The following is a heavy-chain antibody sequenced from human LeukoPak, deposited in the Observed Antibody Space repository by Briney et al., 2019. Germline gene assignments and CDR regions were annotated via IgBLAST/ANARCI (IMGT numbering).Heavy chain of an antibody. CDR2: ISYDGSNK. CDR1: GFTFSSYG. J-gene: IGHJ4*02. CDR3: ASRDPCSGSTCYGLSY. Sequence: PGGSLRLSCAASGFTFSSYGMHWVRQAPGKGLEWVAVISYDGSNKYYADSVKGRFTISRDNSKNTLYLQMNSLRAEDTAVYYCASRDPCSGSTCYGLSYWGQGTLVTVSS. V-gene: IGHV3-30*03. D-gene: IGHD2-15*01.